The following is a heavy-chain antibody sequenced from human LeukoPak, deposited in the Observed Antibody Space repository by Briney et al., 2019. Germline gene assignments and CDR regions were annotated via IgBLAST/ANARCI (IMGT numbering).Heavy chain of an antibody. CDR1: GFTFSIYT. D-gene: IGHD3-10*01. Sequence: GGSLRLSCVASGFTFSIYTMNWVRQAPGKGLEWVSSISSSSSYIYYADSVKGRFTISRDNTKNSLYLQMNSLRAEDTAVYYCARGFGGAQQYYFDYWGQGTLVTVSS. V-gene: IGHV3-21*01. CDR3: ARGFGGAQQYYFDY. CDR2: ISSSSSYI. J-gene: IGHJ4*02.